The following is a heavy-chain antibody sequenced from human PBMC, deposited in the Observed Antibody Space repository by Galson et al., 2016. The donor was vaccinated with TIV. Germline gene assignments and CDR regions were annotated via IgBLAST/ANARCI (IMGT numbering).Heavy chain of an antibody. Sequence: SVKVSCKASGGTFNSCTISWVRQAPGQGLEWMGTIVPTLGITNYAQKFQGRVTITADKSTTTAYMELNSLRSEDTAMYYCARLDTSSWYGYFQYWGQGTLVTVSS. D-gene: IGHD6-13*01. CDR2: IVPTLGIT. V-gene: IGHV1-69*02. CDR1: GGTFNSCT. J-gene: IGHJ1*01. CDR3: ARLDTSSWYGYFQY.